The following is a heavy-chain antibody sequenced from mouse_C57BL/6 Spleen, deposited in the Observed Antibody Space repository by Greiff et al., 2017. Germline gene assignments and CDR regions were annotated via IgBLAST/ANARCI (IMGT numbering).Heavy chain of an antibody. CDR3: ARDAKGADGGFDY. V-gene: IGHV7-1*01. D-gene: IGHD3-3*01. Sequence: EVQGVESGGGLVQSGRSLRLSCATSGFTFSDFYMEWVRQAPGKGLEWIAASRNKANDYTTEYSASVKGRFIVSRDTSQSILYLQMNALRAEDTAIYYGARDAKGADGGFDYWGQGTTLTVSS. CDR1: GFTFSDFY. J-gene: IGHJ2*01. CDR2: SRNKANDYTT.